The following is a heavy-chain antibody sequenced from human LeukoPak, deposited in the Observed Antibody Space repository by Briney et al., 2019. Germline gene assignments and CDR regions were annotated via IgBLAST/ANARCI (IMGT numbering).Heavy chain of an antibody. J-gene: IGHJ4*02. CDR3: ARKTSRSLEWLLVPYYFDY. D-gene: IGHD3-3*01. CDR2: IYWNDDK. Sequence: SGPTLVNPTQTLTLTCTFSGFSLSTSGVGVGWIRQPPGKALEWLALIYWNDDKRYSPSLKSRLTITKDTSKNQVVLTMTNMDPVDTATYYCARKTSRSLEWLLVPYYFDYWGQGTLVTVSS. CDR1: GFSLSTSGVG. V-gene: IGHV2-5*01.